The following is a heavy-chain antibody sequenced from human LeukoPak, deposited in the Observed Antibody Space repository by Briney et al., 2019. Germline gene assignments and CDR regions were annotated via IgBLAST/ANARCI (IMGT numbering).Heavy chain of an antibody. V-gene: IGHV3-21*01. J-gene: IGHJ3*02. D-gene: IGHD4-23*01. CDR2: ISSSSSYI. Sequence: PGGSLRLSCAASGFTFSSYSMNWVRQAPGKGLEWVSSISSSSSYIYYADSVKGRFTISRDNAKNSLYLQMNSLRAGDTAVYYCARGRWTRDGALDIWGQGTMVTVSS. CDR3: ARGRWTRDGALDI. CDR1: GFTFSSYS.